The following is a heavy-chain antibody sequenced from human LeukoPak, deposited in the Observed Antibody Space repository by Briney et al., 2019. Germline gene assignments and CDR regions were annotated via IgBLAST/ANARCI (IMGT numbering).Heavy chain of an antibody. V-gene: IGHV3-7*05. Sequence: GGSLRLSCAASGFTFSSYWMSWVRQAPGKGLEWVANIKQDGSEKYYVDSVKGRFTISRDNAKNSLYLQMNSLRAEDTAVYYCARELDSSSWYGDYYYYGMDVWGQGTMVTVSS. D-gene: IGHD6-13*01. CDR1: GFTFSSYW. CDR3: ARELDSSSWYGDYYYYGMDV. CDR2: IKQDGSEK. J-gene: IGHJ6*02.